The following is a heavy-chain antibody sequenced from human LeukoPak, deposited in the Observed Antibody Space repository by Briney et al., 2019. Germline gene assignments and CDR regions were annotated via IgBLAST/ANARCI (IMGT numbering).Heavy chain of an antibody. CDR1: GGSISSGGYY. CDR3: ARTYGDYWGYYGMDV. V-gene: IGHV4-30-2*01. D-gene: IGHD4-17*01. CDR2: IYHSGST. Sequence: SQTLSLTCTVSGGSISSGGYYWSWIRQPPGKGLEWIGYIYHSGSTYYNPSLKSRVTISVDRSKNQFSLKLSSVTAADTAVYYCARTYGDYWGYYGMDVWGQGTTVTVSS. J-gene: IGHJ6*02.